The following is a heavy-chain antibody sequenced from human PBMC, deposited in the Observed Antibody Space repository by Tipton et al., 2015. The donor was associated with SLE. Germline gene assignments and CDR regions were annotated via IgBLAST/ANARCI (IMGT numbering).Heavy chain of an antibody. Sequence: TLSLTCIVSGGSISSYYWSWIRQPPGKGLEWIGYIYYSGRTNYNPSLKSRVTISVDTSKNQFSLKLSSVTAADTAVYYCARRYSSSWYGDDAFDIWGQGTMVTVSS. J-gene: IGHJ3*02. V-gene: IGHV4-59*01. CDR2: IYYSGRT. CDR3: ARRYSSSWYGDDAFDI. D-gene: IGHD6-13*01. CDR1: GGSISSYY.